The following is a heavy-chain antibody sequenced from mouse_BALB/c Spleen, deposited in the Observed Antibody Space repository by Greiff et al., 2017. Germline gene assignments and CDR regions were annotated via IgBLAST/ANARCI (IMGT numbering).Heavy chain of an antibody. J-gene: IGHJ4*01. CDR2: ISYSGST. CDR1: GYSITSDYA. Sequence: EVQLQESGPGLVKPSQSLSLTCTVTGYSITSDYAWNWIRQFPGNKLEWMGYISYSGSTSYNPSLKSRISITRDTSKNQFFLQLNSVTTEDTATYYCARKRYGDAMDDWGQGTSVTVSS. D-gene: IGHD2-10*02. CDR3: ARKRYGDAMDD. V-gene: IGHV3-2*02.